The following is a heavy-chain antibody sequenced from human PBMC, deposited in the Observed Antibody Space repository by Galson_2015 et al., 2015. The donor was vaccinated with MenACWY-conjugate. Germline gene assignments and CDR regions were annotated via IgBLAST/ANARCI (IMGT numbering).Heavy chain of an antibody. CDR1: GFTFSSYN. Sequence: SLRLSCAASGFTFSSYNMNWVRQAPGKGLEWLSYISDSGHTIYYAGSVKGRFTITRDNAKNSLYLQIDSLRAEDTAVYYCGRGYIYGSSRATYIDYWGQGALVTVSS. CDR2: ISDSGHTI. D-gene: IGHD5-18*01. V-gene: IGHV3-48*03. CDR3: GRGYIYGSSRATYIDY. J-gene: IGHJ4*02.